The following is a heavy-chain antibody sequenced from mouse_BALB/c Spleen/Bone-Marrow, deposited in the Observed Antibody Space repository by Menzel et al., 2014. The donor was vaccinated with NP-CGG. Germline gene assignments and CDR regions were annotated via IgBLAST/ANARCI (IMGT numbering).Heavy chain of an antibody. Sequence: VKVVESGAELARPGASVKMSCKASGYTFTTYTMHWVKQRPGQGLEWIGYINPSSGYTNYNQKFKDKATLTADKSSSTAYMQLSSLTSEDSAVYCCAKRDIYYGYDGNAMDYWGQGTSVTVSS. J-gene: IGHJ4*01. CDR1: GYTFTTYT. D-gene: IGHD2-2*01. CDR3: AKRDIYYGYDGNAMDY. V-gene: IGHV1-4*01. CDR2: INPSSGYT.